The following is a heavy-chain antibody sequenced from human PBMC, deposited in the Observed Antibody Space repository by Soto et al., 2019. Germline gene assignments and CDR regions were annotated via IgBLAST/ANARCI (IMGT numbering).Heavy chain of an antibody. V-gene: IGHV3-23*01. D-gene: IGHD7-27*01. Sequence: GGSLRLSCAASGVSFGNYAMTWVRQASGKGLEWVSAISGSSANTFFADSVKGRFTISRDNSKSTLYLQMNSLRVEDTAIYYVAIASRLRWGVSDYWGPGARVTVAS. CDR2: ISGSSANT. CDR3: AIASRLRWGVSDY. CDR1: GVSFGNYA. J-gene: IGHJ4*02.